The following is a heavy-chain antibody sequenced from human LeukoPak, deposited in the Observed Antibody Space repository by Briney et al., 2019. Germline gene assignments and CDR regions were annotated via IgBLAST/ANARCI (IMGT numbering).Heavy chain of an antibody. V-gene: IGHV3-9*01. CDR3: AKTSYGDYAGVPGKYFDY. D-gene: IGHD4-17*01. CDR2: ISWNSGSI. Sequence: PGGSLRLSCAASGFTFDDYAMHWVRQAPGKGLEWVSGISWNSGSIGYADSVKGRFTISRDNAKNSLYLQMNSLRAEDTALYYCAKTSYGDYAGVPGKYFDYWGQGTLVTVSS. CDR1: GFTFDDYA. J-gene: IGHJ4*02.